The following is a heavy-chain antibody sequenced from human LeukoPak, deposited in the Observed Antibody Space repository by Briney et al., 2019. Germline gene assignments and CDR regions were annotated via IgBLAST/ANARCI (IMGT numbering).Heavy chain of an antibody. CDR3: AREEGQWLPQGY. D-gene: IGHD6-19*01. CDR1: GYTFTSYG. V-gene: IGHV1-18*01. J-gene: IGHJ4*02. Sequence: ASVKVSCTASGYTFTSYGISWVRQAPGQGLEWIGWISAYNGNTNYAQKLQGRVTMTTDTSTSTAYMELRSMRSDDTAVYYCAREEGQWLPQGYWGQGTLVTVSS. CDR2: ISAYNGNT.